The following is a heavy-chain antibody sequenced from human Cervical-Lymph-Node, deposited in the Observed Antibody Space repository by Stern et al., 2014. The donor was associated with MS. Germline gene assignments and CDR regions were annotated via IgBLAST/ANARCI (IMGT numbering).Heavy chain of an antibody. CDR2: INPNSGGT. CDR3: ARSLGSGFWYFQH. CDR1: GYTFIGYY. D-gene: IGHD3-22*01. J-gene: IGHJ1*01. V-gene: IGHV1-2*02. Sequence: QLVQSGAAVKKPGASVKVSCKASGYTFIGYYMSWVRQAPGQGLEWMGWINPNSGGTKSAQKFQGRVTMTRDTSISTAYMELSSLRSDDTAVYYCARSLGSGFWYFQHWGQGTLVTVSS.